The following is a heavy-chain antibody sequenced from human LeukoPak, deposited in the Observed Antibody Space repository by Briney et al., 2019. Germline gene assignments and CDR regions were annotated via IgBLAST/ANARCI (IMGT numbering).Heavy chain of an antibody. CDR2: INPNSGGT. V-gene: IGHV1-2*02. CDR3: ARASTELTDAFDY. Sequence: ASVTVSCKASGYTFTDYYMHWVRQAPGQGLEWMGWINPNSGGTNYAQKFQGRVTMTRDTSISTAYMELSRLRSDDTAVYYCARASTELTDAFDYWGQGTLVTVSS. J-gene: IGHJ4*02. CDR1: GYTFTDYY. D-gene: IGHD4-23*01.